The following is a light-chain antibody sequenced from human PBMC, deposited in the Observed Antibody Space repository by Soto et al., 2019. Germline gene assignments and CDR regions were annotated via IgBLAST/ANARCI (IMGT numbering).Light chain of an antibody. CDR3: PQYYSTFT. Sequence: DIVMTQSPDSLAVSLGERATINCTSSQILLFSSNNKTYLAWYQQKPVQPPKLLIYWASTRESGVPDRFSGSGSGTDCTITISSRQAEDVAVYFCPQYYSTFTFCQGTKVAIK. J-gene: IGKJ1*01. CDR2: WAS. V-gene: IGKV4-1*01. CDR1: QILLFSSNNKTY.